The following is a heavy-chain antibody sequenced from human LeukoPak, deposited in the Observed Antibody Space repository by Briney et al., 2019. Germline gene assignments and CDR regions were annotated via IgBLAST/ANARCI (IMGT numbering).Heavy chain of an antibody. D-gene: IGHD3-3*01. CDR2: INHSGST. V-gene: IGHV4-34*01. J-gene: IGHJ5*02. Sequence: PSGTLSLTCAVYGGSFSGYYWSWIRQPPGKGLEWIGEINHSGSTNYNPSLKSRVTISVDTSKNQFSLKLSSVTAADTAVYYCARDLTIFGVARFDPWGQETLVTVSS. CDR1: GGSFSGYY. CDR3: ARDLTIFGVARFDP.